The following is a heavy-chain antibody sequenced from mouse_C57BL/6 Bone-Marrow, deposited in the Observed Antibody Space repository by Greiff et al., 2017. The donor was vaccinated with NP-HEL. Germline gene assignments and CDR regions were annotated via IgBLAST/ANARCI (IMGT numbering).Heavy chain of an antibody. J-gene: IGHJ3*01. CDR3: AREGSAWFAY. Sequence: VQLQQPGAELVGPGSSVKLSCKASGYTFTSYWMHWVRQRPIQGLEWIGNIDPSDSEPHYNQKFKDKATLTVDKSSSTAYMQLSSLTSEDSAVYYCAREGSAWFAYWGQGTLVTVSA. CDR2: IDPSDSEP. CDR1: GYTFTSYW. V-gene: IGHV1-52*01.